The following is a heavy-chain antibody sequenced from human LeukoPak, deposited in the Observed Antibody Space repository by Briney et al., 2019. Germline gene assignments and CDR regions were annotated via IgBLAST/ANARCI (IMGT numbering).Heavy chain of an antibody. J-gene: IGHJ4*02. CDR2: ISYDGSNK. CDR3: ARDKYGSGSYSWSKRLDS. CDR1: GFTFSSYG. D-gene: IGHD3-10*01. V-gene: IGHV3-30*03. Sequence: PGGSLRLSCAASGFTFSSYGMHWVRQAPGKGLEWVAVISYDGSNKYYADSVKGRFTISRDNSKNTLYLQMNNLRAEDTAVYYCARDKYGSGSYSWSKRLDSWGQGTLVTVSS.